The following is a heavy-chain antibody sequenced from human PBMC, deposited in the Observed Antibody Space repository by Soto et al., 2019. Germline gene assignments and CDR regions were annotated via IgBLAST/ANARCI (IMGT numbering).Heavy chain of an antibody. D-gene: IGHD6-19*01. Sequence: GGSLRLSCAASGFTFSDYYMSWIRQAPGKGLEWVSYISSSGSTIYYADSVKGRFTISRDNAKNSLYPQMNSLRAEDTAVYYWARDVYRSGWVFDYWGQGTLVTVAS. J-gene: IGHJ4*02. CDR3: ARDVYRSGWVFDY. CDR1: GFTFSDYY. V-gene: IGHV3-11*01. CDR2: ISSSGSTI.